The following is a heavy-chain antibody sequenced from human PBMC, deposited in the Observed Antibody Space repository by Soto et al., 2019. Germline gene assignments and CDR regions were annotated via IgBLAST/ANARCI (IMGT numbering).Heavy chain of an antibody. CDR3: ARHVVSPSGYDLDY. J-gene: IGHJ4*02. CDR2: IYYSGST. Sequence: SXTLSLTCTVSGGSMSSYYWSWIRQPPGKGLEWIGYIYYSGSTNYNPSLKSRDTISVDTSKNQFSLKLSSVTAADTAVYYCARHVVSPSGYDLDYWGQGTLVTVSS. CDR1: GGSMSSYY. D-gene: IGHD5-12*01. V-gene: IGHV4-59*08.